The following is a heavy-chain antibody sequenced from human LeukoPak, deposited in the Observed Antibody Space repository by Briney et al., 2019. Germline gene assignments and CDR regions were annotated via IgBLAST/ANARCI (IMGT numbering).Heavy chain of an antibody. D-gene: IGHD3-10*01. CDR2: ISGSGGST. CDR1: GLTFSSYA. Sequence: GGSLRLSCAASGLTFSSYAMSWVRRAPGKGLEWVSAISGSGGSTYYADSVKGRFTISRDNSKNTLYLQMNSLRGEDTAVYYCAKDPITMVRGVTGYFDYWGQGTLVTVSS. CDR3: AKDPITMVRGVTGYFDY. V-gene: IGHV3-23*01. J-gene: IGHJ4*02.